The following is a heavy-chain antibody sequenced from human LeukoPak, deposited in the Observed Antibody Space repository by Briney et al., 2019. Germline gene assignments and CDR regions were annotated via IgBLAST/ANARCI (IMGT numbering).Heavy chain of an antibody. Sequence: GGSLRLSCVASGFTFSSYGMHWVRQAPGKGLEWVAVLLHDGSEKYYADSVKGRFTVSRDTSKNMVYLQMNSLRAEETAVYYCARDLGGYGYYGMDVWGQGTTVTVSS. CDR1: GFTFSSYG. D-gene: IGHD3-22*01. CDR2: LLHDGSEK. V-gene: IGHV3-30*03. J-gene: IGHJ6*02. CDR3: ARDLGGYGYYGMDV.